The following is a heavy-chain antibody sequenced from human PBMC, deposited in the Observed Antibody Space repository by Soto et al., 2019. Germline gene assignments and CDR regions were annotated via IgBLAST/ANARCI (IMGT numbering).Heavy chain of an antibody. V-gene: IGHV3-21*01. Sequence: GGSLRLSCAASGFTFSSYSMNWVRQAPGKGLEWVSSISSSSSYIYYADSVKGRFTISRDNAKNSLYLQMNSLRAEDTAVYYCARDIVPAAMGAYNWFDPWGQGTLVTVSS. D-gene: IGHD2-2*01. J-gene: IGHJ5*02. CDR1: GFTFSSYS. CDR2: ISSSSSYI. CDR3: ARDIVPAAMGAYNWFDP.